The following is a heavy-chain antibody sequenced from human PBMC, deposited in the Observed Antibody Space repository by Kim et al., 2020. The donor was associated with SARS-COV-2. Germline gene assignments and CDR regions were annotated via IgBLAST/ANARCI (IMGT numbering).Heavy chain of an antibody. Sequence: YHNPSLKGRVPISVATSKNQFSLKLSSVTAADTAVYYCARVGTTMVLFDYWGQGTLVTVSS. J-gene: IGHJ4*02. V-gene: IGHV4-39*07. CDR3: ARVGTTMVLFDY. D-gene: IGHD5-18*01.